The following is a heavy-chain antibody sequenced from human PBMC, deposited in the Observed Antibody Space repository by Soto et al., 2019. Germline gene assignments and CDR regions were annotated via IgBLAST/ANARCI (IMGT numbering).Heavy chain of an antibody. Sequence: QVQLMQSGDEVKKPGASVKVSCKASGDTFTEYYIHWVRQAPGQGLEWMGTVNPSGGHTTYAQHFLGRVTMTRDTPTSTRYMELTSLTSEDTAVYYCARGGRVVVVTAALDYWGQGTLVTVSS. CDR2: VNPSGGHT. CDR1: GDTFTEYY. CDR3: ARGGRVVVVTAALDY. V-gene: IGHV1-46*01. J-gene: IGHJ4*02. D-gene: IGHD2-21*02.